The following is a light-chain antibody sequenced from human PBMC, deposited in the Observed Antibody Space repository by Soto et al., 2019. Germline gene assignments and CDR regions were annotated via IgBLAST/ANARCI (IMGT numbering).Light chain of an antibody. V-gene: IGLV2-14*01. Sequence: QSALTQPASVSGSPGQSITISCTGTSSDIGAYNHVSWYQQNPGKAPQLIIYEVSNRPSGLSNRFSASKSGNAASLTISGLQSEDEADYFCCSFTTSSTLVFGTVTKLTVL. CDR3: CSFTTSSTLV. CDR2: EVS. J-gene: IGLJ1*01. CDR1: SSDIGAYNH.